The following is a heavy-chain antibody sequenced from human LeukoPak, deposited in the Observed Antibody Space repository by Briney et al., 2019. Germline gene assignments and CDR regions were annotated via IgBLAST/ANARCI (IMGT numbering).Heavy chain of an antibody. J-gene: IGHJ5*02. CDR2: INPNNGAT. Sequence: ASVTVSCKASGYTFTGYYIHWVRQAPGQGLEWMGRINPNNGATNYAQKFQGRVTVTRDTSISIVYIELRRLRSDDTAVYYCARDLKYQLLLGWFDPWGQGSQVTVSS. D-gene: IGHD2-21*01. CDR3: ARDLKYQLLLGWFDP. CDR1: GYTFTGYY. V-gene: IGHV1-2*06.